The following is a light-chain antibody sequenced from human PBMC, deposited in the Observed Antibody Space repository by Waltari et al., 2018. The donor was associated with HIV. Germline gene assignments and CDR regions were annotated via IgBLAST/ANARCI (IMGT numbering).Light chain of an antibody. V-gene: IGLV1-51*01. CDR3: GTWDSSLSAGV. CDR2: DNN. Sequence: QSVLTQSPSLSAAPGQKVTTPSPGSSPHIGNNYDSWYQQFPGTAPKLLIYDNNKRPSGIPDRFSGSKSGTSATLGITGLQTGDEADYYCGTWDSSLSAGVFGGGTKLTVL. CDR1: SPHIGNNY. J-gene: IGLJ3*02.